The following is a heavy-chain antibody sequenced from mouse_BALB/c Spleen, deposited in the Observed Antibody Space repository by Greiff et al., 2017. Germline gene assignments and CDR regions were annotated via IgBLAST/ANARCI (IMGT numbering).Heavy chain of an antibody. CDR1: GFTFSSFG. D-gene: IGHD3-1*01. J-gene: IGHJ2*01. CDR2: ISSGSSTI. Sequence: EVQRVESGGGLVQPGGSRKLSCAASGFTFSSFGMHWVRQAPEKGLEWVAYISSGSSTIYYADTVKGRFTISRDNPKNTLFLQMTSLRSEDTAMYYCARGGYGYVDYWGQGTTLTVSS. CDR3: ARGGYGYVDY. V-gene: IGHV5-17*02.